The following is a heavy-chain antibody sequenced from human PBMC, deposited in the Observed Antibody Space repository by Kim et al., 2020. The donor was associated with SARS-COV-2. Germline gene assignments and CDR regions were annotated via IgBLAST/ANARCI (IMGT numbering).Heavy chain of an antibody. D-gene: IGHD3-3*01. CDR3: AKDGPGAGFLGYYYYYGMDV. V-gene: IGHV3-23*01. J-gene: IGHJ6*02. Sequence: RFTISRDKSKNTLYLQMNSLRAEDTAVYYCAKDGPGAGFLGYYYYYGMDVWGQGTTVTVSS.